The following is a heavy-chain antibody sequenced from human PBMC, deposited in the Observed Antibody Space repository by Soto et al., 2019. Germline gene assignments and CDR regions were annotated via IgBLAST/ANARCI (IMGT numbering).Heavy chain of an antibody. CDR2: IKSKTDGGTT. CDR1: GFTFSNAW. D-gene: IGHD3-10*02. V-gene: IGHV3-15*01. J-gene: IGHJ3*01. Sequence: EVQLVESGGGLVKPGGSLRLSCAASGFTFSNAWMSWVRQAPGKGLEWVGRIKSKTDGGTTDYAAPVKGRFTISRDDSKNTLYLQMNSLKTEDTAVYYCTTDMLGLGTMLPPGFDFWGRGTMVTVS. CDR3: TTDMLGLGTMLPPGFDF.